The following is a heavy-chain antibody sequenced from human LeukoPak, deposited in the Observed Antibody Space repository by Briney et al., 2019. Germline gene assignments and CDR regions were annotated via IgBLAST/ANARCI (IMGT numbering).Heavy chain of an antibody. V-gene: IGHV7-4-1*02. CDR1: GYTFTSYA. CDR2: ITTNTGNP. CDR3: AREGSGSLNYFDY. Sequence: VASVKVSCKASGYTFTSYAMNWVRQAPGQGLEWVGWITTNTGNPTYAQGFTGRFVFSLDSSVSTAYLQISSLKAEDTAVYYCAREGSGSLNYFDYWGQGTLVTVSS. J-gene: IGHJ4*02. D-gene: IGHD1-26*01.